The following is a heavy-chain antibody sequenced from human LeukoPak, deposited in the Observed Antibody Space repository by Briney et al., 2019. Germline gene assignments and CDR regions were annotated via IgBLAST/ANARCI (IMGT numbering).Heavy chain of an antibody. J-gene: IGHJ5*02. Sequence: GGSLRLSCAASGFAVSTNYLSWVRQAPGKGLEWVSVIYSDGGTYYTDSVKGRFTISRDNSKNTLYLQMNSLRPEDTAAYYCARDQRSESYYPWGWFDPWGQGTLVTVSS. CDR3: ARDQRSESYYPWGWFDP. V-gene: IGHV3-66*02. CDR1: GFAVSTNY. CDR2: IYSDGGT. D-gene: IGHD1-26*01.